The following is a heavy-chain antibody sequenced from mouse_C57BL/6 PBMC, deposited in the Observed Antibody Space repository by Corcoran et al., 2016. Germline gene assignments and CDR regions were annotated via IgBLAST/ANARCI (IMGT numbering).Heavy chain of an antibody. V-gene: IGHV1-26*01. D-gene: IGHD1-1*01. CDR3: ARDYYYGSSYDDWFAY. Sequence: EVQLQRSGPELVKPGASVKISCKASGYTFTDYYMNWVKQSHGKSIEWIGDINPNNGGTSYNQKFKGKATLTVDKSSSTAYMELRSQTSEDSAVYYCARDYYYGSSYDDWFAYWGQGTLVTVSA. CDR2: INPNNGGT. J-gene: IGHJ3*01. CDR1: GYTFTDYY.